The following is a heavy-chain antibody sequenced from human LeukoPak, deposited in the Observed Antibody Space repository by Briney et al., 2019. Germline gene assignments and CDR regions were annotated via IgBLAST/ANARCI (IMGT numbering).Heavy chain of an antibody. CDR3: ARDVGVLWFGEPGGSFDY. V-gene: IGHV1-3*01. J-gene: IGHJ4*02. CDR1: GYTYTSYA. CDR2: INAGNGNT. Sequence: ASVKVSCKASGYTYTSYAMHWVRQAPGQRLEWMGWINAGNGNTKYSQKFQSRVTITRDTSASTAYMELSSLRSEDTAVYYCARDVGVLWFGEPGGSFDYWGQGTLVTVSS. D-gene: IGHD3-10*01.